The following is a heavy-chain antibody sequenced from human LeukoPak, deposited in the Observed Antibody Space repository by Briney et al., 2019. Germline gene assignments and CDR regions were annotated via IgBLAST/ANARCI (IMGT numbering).Heavy chain of an antibody. CDR2: ISATGYTT. D-gene: IGHD5-12*01. J-gene: IGHJ4*02. V-gene: IGHV3-23*01. CDR1: GFILSTYA. Sequence: GGSLRLSCAASGFILSTYAMSWVRQAPGKGLEWVSAISATGYTTYYADSVKGRFTISTDNSKSTVYLQMNSLRAEDTAVYYCARGGGYHHFDYWGQGTLVTVSS. CDR3: ARGGGYHHFDY.